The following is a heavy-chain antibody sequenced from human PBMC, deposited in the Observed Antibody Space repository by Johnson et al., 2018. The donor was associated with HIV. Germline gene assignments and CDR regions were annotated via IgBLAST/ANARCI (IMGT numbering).Heavy chain of an antibody. CDR1: GFTFDDYA. Sequence: DVQVVESGGGLVQPGRSLRLSCAASGFTFDDYAMHWVRQAPGKGLAWVSGISWNCGSLGYADSVTGRFTISRDNAKNSLYLQMNSLRAEDTALQYCATDGTSLYSKSAFYIWGQGTMVSVSS. CDR3: ATDGTSLYSKSAFYI. D-gene: IGHD4-11*01. J-gene: IGHJ3*02. V-gene: IGHV3-9*01. CDR2: ISWNCGSL.